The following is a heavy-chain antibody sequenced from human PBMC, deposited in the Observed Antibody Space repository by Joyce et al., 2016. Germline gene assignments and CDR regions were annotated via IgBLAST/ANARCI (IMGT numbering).Heavy chain of an antibody. V-gene: IGHV5-51*01. CDR3: ARSAVRGTLSPFFDY. CDR1: GYSFTSYW. D-gene: IGHD3-16*01. Sequence: EVQLVQSGGEVKKPGESLKISCKGVGYSFTSYWLGWVRQMPGKGLELMGISNHEDSDTRYSPSFQGQVTISVDRSIKTAHLRWGSLRASDTAIYYCARSAVRGTLSPFFDYWGQGSLVTVSS. J-gene: IGHJ4*02. CDR2: SNHEDSDT.